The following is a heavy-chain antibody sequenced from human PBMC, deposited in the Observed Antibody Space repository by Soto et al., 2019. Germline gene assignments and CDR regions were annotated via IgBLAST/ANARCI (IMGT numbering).Heavy chain of an antibody. Sequence: LGGSLRLSCAASGFIFSNNAMSWDRQAPGRGLEWVSAISGSGATTYYPDSVKGRFTISRDNSKNTLYLQMNNLRADDTAVYYCTKGGIPRRYNIPKVDFDYWGQGSLVTVSS. CDR2: ISGSGATT. V-gene: IGHV3-23*01. J-gene: IGHJ4*02. CDR1: GFIFSNNA. CDR3: TKGGIPRRYNIPKVDFDY. D-gene: IGHD1-1*01.